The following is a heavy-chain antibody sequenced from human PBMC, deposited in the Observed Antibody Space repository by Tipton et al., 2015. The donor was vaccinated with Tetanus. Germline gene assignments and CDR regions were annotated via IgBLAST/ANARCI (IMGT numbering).Heavy chain of an antibody. CDR3: VRGRGLGAYSFGFEH. Sequence: TLSLTCTVSGGLITTGGYSWGWISQLPGQGLEWLGYIYQNDSTYYNPSVTSRITLSLQRSKNQVSLKLISVTAADTAVYYCVRGRGLGAYSFGFEHWGQGALVSVSS. J-gene: IGHJ4*02. D-gene: IGHD5-12*01. CDR1: GGLITTGGYS. CDR2: IYQNDST. V-gene: IGHV4-30-2*01.